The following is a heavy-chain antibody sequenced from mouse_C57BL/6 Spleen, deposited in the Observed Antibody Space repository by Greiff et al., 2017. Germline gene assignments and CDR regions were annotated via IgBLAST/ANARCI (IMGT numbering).Heavy chain of an antibody. J-gene: IGHJ4*01. CDR2: INNDGSST. CDR1: GFTFSDYY. CDR3: ARDGCEGDALDY. V-gene: IGHV5-16*01. Sequence: EVQVVESEGGLVQPGSSLKLSCTASGFTFSDYYMSWVRQAPEKGLEWVANINNDGSSTYYPDTVKSRFIISRDNAKNNLYLQMSSLKSEDTATYYCARDGCEGDALDYWGQGTSVTVSS.